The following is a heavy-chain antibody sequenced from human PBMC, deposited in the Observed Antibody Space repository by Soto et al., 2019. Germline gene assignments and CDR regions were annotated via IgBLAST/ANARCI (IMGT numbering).Heavy chain of an antibody. Sequence: QVQLVQSGAEVKKPGSSVKVSCKASGGTFSTNDISWVRQAPGQGLEWMGGITPMFDTTKYGQDFQGRVTITADESTTTAYMELSSRRSEATAIYYCAQDLGSQIAAFWGQGTLVTVSS. J-gene: IGHJ4*02. CDR1: GGTFSTND. CDR3: AQDLGSQIAAF. V-gene: IGHV1-69*12. CDR2: ITPMFDTT. D-gene: IGHD2-15*01.